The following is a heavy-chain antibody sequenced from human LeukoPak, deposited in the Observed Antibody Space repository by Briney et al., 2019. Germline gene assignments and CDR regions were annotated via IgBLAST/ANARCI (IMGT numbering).Heavy chain of an antibody. CDR3: ARVPPPNGVDPNGYYFDY. Sequence: SETLSLTCTVSGGSISSYYWSWIRQPPGKGLEWIGFIYDSGSTNYNSSLKSRVTISVDTSKNQFSLKLSSVTAADTAVYYCARVPPPNGVDPNGYYFDYWGQGTLVTVSS. D-gene: IGHD2-15*01. J-gene: IGHJ4*02. CDR2: IYDSGST. V-gene: IGHV4-59*01. CDR1: GGSISSYY.